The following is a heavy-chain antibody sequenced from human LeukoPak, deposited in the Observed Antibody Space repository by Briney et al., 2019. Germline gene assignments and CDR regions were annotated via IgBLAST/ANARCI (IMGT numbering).Heavy chain of an antibody. Sequence: PGVSLRLSCAVSGFTFSSFWMNWVRQAPGKGLEWVANIKQDGSEKNYVDSVKGLFTISRDNAKSSLFLQMNDLRAEDTAVYYCAKGGRGNGEVYWGQGTLVTVSS. CDR3: AKGGRGNGEVY. V-gene: IGHV3-7*01. J-gene: IGHJ4*02. CDR2: IKQDGSEK. D-gene: IGHD2-8*01. CDR1: GFTFSSFW.